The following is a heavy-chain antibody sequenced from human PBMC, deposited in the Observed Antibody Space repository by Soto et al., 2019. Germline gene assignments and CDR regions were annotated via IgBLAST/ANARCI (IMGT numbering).Heavy chain of an antibody. D-gene: IGHD5-12*01. J-gene: IGHJ6*02. CDR2: SIPIFGTA. V-gene: IGHV1-69*13. CDR1: GGTFNNYP. Sequence: SVKVSCKASGGTFNNYPITWVRQAPGEGLEWMGGSIPIFGTANYAQRFQGRVTISVDESTSTAYMELSSLRSEDTAVYYCARGRGYSGDDHYYYFDMDVWGQGTTVTVSS. CDR3: ARGRGYSGDDHYYYFDMDV.